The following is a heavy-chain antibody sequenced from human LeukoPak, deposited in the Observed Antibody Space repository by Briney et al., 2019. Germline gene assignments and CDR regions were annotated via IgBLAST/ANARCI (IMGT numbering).Heavy chain of an antibody. CDR1: GFTFSSYW. CDR3: ARVGVVAARGKGYMDV. J-gene: IGHJ6*03. V-gene: IGHV3-7*01. D-gene: IGHD6-6*01. Sequence: GGSLRLSCAASGFTFSSYWMSWVRQAPGKGLEWVANIKQDGSEKYYVDSVKGRFTISRDNAKNSLYLQMNSLRAEDTAVYYCARVGVVAARGKGYMDVWGKGTTVTVSS. CDR2: IKQDGSEK.